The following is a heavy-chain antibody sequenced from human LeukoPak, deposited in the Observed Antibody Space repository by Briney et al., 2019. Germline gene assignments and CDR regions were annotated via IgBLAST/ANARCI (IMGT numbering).Heavy chain of an antibody. D-gene: IGHD6-13*01. V-gene: IGHV1-2*02. CDR1: GYTFTSYG. CDR3: ARGGAAAGTLDY. CDR2: INPNSGGT. Sequence: ASVKVSCKASGYTFTSYGISWVRQAPGQGLEWMGWINPNSGGTNYAQKFQGRVTITRDTSISTAYMELSRLRSDDTAVYYCARGGAAAGTLDYWGQGTLVTVSS. J-gene: IGHJ4*02.